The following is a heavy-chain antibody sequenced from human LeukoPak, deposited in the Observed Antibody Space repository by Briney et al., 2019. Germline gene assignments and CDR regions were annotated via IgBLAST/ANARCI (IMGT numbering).Heavy chain of an antibody. CDR1: GFTFSSYG. CDR2: ISYDGSNK. Sequence: GRSLRLSCAASGFTFSSYGMHWVRQAPGKGLEWVAVISYDGSNKYYADSVKGRFTISRDNSKNTLYLQMNSLRAEDTAVYYCAKGPIAAADYWGQGTLVTVSS. D-gene: IGHD6-13*01. J-gene: IGHJ4*02. V-gene: IGHV3-30*18. CDR3: AKGPIAAADY.